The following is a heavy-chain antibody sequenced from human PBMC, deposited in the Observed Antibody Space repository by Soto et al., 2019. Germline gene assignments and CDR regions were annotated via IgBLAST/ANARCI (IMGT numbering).Heavy chain of an antibody. CDR2: TSYDGSDK. CDR3: AKTYYYGSGSLNTYGMDV. J-gene: IGHJ6*02. V-gene: IGHV3-30*18. D-gene: IGHD3-10*01. CDR1: GFTFSAYG. Sequence: GGSLRLSCAASGFTFSAYGMHWVRQAPGEGLEWVAATSYDGSDKYYGDSVKGRFTISRDNSKNTLYLQMNSLRAEDTAVYYCAKTYYYGSGSLNTYGMDVWGQGTTVTVSS.